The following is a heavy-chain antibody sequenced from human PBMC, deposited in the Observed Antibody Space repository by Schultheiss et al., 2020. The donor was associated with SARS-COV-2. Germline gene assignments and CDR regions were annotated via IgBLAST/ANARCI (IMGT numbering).Heavy chain of an antibody. CDR1: GGSFSGYY. D-gene: IGHD3-16*01. J-gene: IGHJ4*02. CDR2: IYHSGST. Sequence: SETLSLTCAVYGGSFSGYYWSWIRQPPGKGLEWIGEIYHSGSTNYNPSLKSRVTISVDKSKNQFSLKLNSVTPEDTAVYYCARDTAVLGKFGFDYWGRGTLVTVSS. V-gene: IGHV4-34*01. CDR3: ARDTAVLGKFGFDY.